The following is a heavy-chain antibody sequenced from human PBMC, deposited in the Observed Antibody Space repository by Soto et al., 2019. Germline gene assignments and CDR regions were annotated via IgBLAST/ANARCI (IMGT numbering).Heavy chain of an antibody. CDR3: GGVIGYYYGMDV. D-gene: IGHD3-22*01. CDR1: GGTFSSYA. V-gene: IGHV1-69*06. CDR2: IIPIFGTA. J-gene: IGHJ6*02. Sequence: EASVKVSCKASGGTFSSYAISWVRQAPGQGLEWMGGIIPIFGTANYAQKFQGRVTITADKSTSTACMELSSLRSEDTAVYYCGGVIGYYYGMDVWGQGTTVTVSS.